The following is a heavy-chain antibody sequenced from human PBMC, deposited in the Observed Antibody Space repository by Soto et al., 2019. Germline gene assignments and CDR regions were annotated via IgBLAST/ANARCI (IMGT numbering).Heavy chain of an antibody. Sequence: GASVKVSCKASGGTFSSYAISWVRQAPGQGLEWMGGIIPIFGTANYAQKFQGRVTITADESTSTAYMELSSLRSEDTAVYYCARVRKQQLVLGWCVPWGRQTRVGVAS. D-gene: IGHD6-13*01. V-gene: IGHV1-69*13. CDR1: GGTFSSYA. CDR3: ARVRKQQLVLGWCVP. CDR2: IIPIFGTA. J-gene: IGHJ5*02.